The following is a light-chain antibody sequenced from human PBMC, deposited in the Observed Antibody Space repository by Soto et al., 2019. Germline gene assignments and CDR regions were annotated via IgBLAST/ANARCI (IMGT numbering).Light chain of an antibody. CDR3: QQYGSSSYT. V-gene: IGKV3-20*01. CDR1: QSVSSSY. Sequence: EIVLTQSPGTLSLSPGERATLSCRASQSVSSSYLAWYQQKPGQAPRLLIYGASSRGTGIPDRFSGSGSGTDFTLTISRLEPEDFAMYYCQQYGSSSYTFGQGTKLEIK. J-gene: IGKJ2*01. CDR2: GAS.